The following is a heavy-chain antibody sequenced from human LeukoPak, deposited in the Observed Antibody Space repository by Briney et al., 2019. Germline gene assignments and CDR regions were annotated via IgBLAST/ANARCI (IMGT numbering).Heavy chain of an antibody. J-gene: IGHJ4*02. D-gene: IGHD3-10*01. V-gene: IGHV4-34*01. CDR2: INHSGST. CDR1: GGSFSGYY. Sequence: SETLSLTCAVYGGSFSGYYWSWIRQPPGKGLEWIGEINHSGSTNYNPSLKSRVTISVDTSKNQFSLKLSSVNATDTAVYYCARGHPRGVQSNWGQGTLVTVSS. CDR3: ARGHPRGVQSN.